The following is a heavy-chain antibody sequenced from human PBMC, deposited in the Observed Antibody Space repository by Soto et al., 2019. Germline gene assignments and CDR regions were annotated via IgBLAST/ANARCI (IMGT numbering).Heavy chain of an antibody. D-gene: IGHD4-17*01. J-gene: IGHJ4*02. V-gene: IGHV4-4*02. CDR3: ARDMSGDYSFDY. Sequence: GTLSLTCAASGGSISSSNWWSWVRQPPGKGLEWIGEIYHSGSTNYNPSLKSRVTISVDKSKNQFSLKLSSVTAADTAVYYCARDMSGDYSFDYWGQGTLVTVSS. CDR1: GGSISSSNW. CDR2: IYHSGST.